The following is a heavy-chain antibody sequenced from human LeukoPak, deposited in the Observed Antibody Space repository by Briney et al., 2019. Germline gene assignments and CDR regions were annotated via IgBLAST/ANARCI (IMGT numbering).Heavy chain of an antibody. Sequence: ASVKVSCKASGYTFTGYYMHWVRQAPGQGLEWMGWINPNSGGTNYAQKFQGRVTMTRDTSISTAYMELSRLRSDDTAVYYCARVGYDSSGYYVSDYWGQGTLVNVSS. CDR3: ARVGYDSSGYYVSDY. J-gene: IGHJ4*02. D-gene: IGHD3-22*01. CDR2: INPNSGGT. CDR1: GYTFTGYY. V-gene: IGHV1-2*02.